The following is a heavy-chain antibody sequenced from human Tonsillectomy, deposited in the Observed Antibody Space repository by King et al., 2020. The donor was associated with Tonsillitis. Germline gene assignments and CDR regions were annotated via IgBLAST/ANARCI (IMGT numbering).Heavy chain of an antibody. J-gene: IGHJ4*02. CDR3: AKGASAGTGFDY. Sequence: VRLVESGGGLVQPGRSLRLSCAASGFTFDDYAMHWVRQAPGKGLEWVSGISWNCGNIGYGDSVKGRFAISRDNAKNSLYLQMNSLRAEDTALYYCAKGASAGTGFDYWGQGTLVTVSS. CDR2: ISWNCGNI. CDR1: GFTFDDYA. V-gene: IGHV3-9*01. D-gene: IGHD6-19*01.